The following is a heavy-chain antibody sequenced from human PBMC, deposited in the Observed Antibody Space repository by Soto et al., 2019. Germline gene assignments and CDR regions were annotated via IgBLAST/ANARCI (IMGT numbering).Heavy chain of an antibody. CDR2: IYYSGSN. CDR1: GDSVSNGFDY. J-gene: IGHJ3*01. D-gene: IGHD5-18*01. Sequence: QVQLQESGPGLTRPSETLSLTCTVSGDSVSNGFDYWTWIRQSPVKGLEWIGNIYYSGSNEYNHSLTSRVSISIDMSKNQLSLTLTYVTAADSAVYFCAIPRGHTAGVLDNWGQGTTVTVSS. V-gene: IGHV4-61*01. CDR3: AIPRGHTAGVLDN.